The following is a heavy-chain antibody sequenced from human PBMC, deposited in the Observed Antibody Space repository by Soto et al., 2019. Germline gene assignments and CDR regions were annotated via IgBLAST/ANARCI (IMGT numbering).Heavy chain of an antibody. V-gene: IGHV3-21*04. Sequence: GGSLRLSCAASGFTFSSYSMNWVRQAPGKGLEWVSSISSSSSYIYYADSVKGRFTISRDNAKNSLYLQMNSLRGEDTALYYCTTTYPNDDSRVVAYWGQGTLVTVSS. CDR2: ISSSSSYI. CDR3: TTTYPNDDSRVVAY. D-gene: IGHD1-1*01. J-gene: IGHJ4*02. CDR1: GFTFSSYS.